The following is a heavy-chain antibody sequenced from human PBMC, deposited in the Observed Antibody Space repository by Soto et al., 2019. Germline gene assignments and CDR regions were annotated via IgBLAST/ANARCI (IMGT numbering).Heavy chain of an antibody. V-gene: IGHV1-24*01. CDR1: GYTLSELA. D-gene: IGHD2-15*01. CDR3: ATMGFCGPGCYSFDY. Sequence: GASVKFYCKVSGYTLSELAIHLVRQAPGKGFEWMGGFDPEGSDTIYAQKFQGRVTMTLDTSTETAYMELESLTSEDTAFYYCATMGFCGPGCYSFDYWGQGTLVTVSS. J-gene: IGHJ4*02. CDR2: FDPEGSDT.